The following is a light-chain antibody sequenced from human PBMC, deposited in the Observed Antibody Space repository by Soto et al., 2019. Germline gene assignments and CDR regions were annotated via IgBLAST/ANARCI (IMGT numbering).Light chain of an antibody. CDR1: QSVGSN. CDR2: GAS. V-gene: IGKV3-15*01. J-gene: IGKJ1*01. Sequence: EIVMTQSPATLSVSPGERATLSCRASQSVGSNLAWYPQKPGQAPRLLIYGASTRATGIPARFRGSGSGTEFTLTISSLQSEDFAIYFCQQYNNWPPDRTFGQGTKVEIK. CDR3: QQYNNWPPDRT.